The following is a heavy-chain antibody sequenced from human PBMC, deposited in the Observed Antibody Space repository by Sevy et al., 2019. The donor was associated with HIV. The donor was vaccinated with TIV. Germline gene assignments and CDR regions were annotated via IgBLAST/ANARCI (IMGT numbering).Heavy chain of an antibody. J-gene: IGHJ6*02. CDR1: GYTFTSYY. V-gene: IGHV1-46*01. D-gene: IGHD3-22*01. Sequence: GESLKISCKASGYTFTSYYMHWVRQAPGQGLEWMGIINPSGGSTSYAQKFQGRVTMTRDTSTSTVYMELSSLSSEDTAVYYCARVGGEYYYDSSGYYHPSFYYGMDVWGQGTTVTVSS. CDR2: INPSGGST. CDR3: ARVGGEYYYDSSGYYHPSFYYGMDV.